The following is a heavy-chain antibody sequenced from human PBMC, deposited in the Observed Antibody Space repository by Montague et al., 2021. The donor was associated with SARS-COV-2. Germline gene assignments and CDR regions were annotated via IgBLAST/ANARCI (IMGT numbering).Heavy chain of an antibody. V-gene: IGHV4-31*03. J-gene: IGHJ3*02. CDR3: ARGNITPSGFDI. Sequence: TLSLTCTVPGDSISSANYYWNWIRQNPGKGLEWIGYIYYTGGTHYNPSLESRLTMSIDTSKSQFSLRLGSVTAADTAVYYCARGNITPSGFDIWGQGTVVTVSS. CDR1: GDSISSANYY. CDR2: IYYTGGT. D-gene: IGHD1-14*01.